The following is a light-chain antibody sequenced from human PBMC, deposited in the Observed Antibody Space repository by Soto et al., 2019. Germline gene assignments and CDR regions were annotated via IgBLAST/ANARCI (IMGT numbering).Light chain of an antibody. Sequence: ETVLPHSPAPLSLSPGERATLSFWASRSISSCLAWYQQKPGQAPTLLIYHASNRATGIPDRFSGSGSGTDFSLTISSLEPEEFAVYYCQQRRNWLTLSGGTKVDI. CDR2: HAS. V-gene: IGKV3-11*01. CDR1: RSISSC. CDR3: QQRRNWLT. J-gene: IGKJ4*01.